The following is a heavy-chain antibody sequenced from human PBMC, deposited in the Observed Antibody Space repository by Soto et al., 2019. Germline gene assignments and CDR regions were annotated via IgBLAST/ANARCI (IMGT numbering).Heavy chain of an antibody. V-gene: IGHV5-10-1*01. CDR3: ARNYGGGYPDY. Sequence: PGESLKISCKGSVYGFTGYCISWVRQMPGKGLEWMGRIDPSDSYTNYSPSFQGHVTISADKSNSTAYLQWSSLKASDTAMYYCARNYGGGYPDYWGQGTLVTVSS. CDR2: IDPSDSYT. D-gene: IGHD1-26*01. J-gene: IGHJ4*02. CDR1: VYGFTGYC.